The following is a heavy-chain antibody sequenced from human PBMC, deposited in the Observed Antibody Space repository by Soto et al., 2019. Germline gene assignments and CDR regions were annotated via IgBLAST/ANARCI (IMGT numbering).Heavy chain of an antibody. J-gene: IGHJ6*02. V-gene: IGHV1-8*01. CDR3: ARDRETYGMDV. Sequence: QVQLVQSGAEVKKPGASVKVSCKASGYTFTSYDINWVRQATGQGLEWMGWMNPNSGNTAYAQKFQGRVTMTRNTSISTGYKELSRLRSEDTAVYYCARDRETYGMDVWGRGTTVTVSS. CDR2: MNPNSGNT. CDR1: GYTFTSYD.